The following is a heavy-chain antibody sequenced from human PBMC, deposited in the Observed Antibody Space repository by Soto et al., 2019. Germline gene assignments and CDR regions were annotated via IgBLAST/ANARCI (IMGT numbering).Heavy chain of an antibody. V-gene: IGHV3-23*01. D-gene: IGHD5-18*01. CDR2: ISGSGGST. Sequence: GGSLRLSCAASGFTFSSYAMSWVRQAPGKGLEWVSAISGSGGSTYYADSVKGRFTISRDNSKNTLYLQMNSLRAEDTAVYYCAKSDLVNARQPVDTAMIWSNFDYWGQGTLVTVSS. CDR1: GFTFSSYA. J-gene: IGHJ4*02. CDR3: AKSDLVNARQPVDTAMIWSNFDY.